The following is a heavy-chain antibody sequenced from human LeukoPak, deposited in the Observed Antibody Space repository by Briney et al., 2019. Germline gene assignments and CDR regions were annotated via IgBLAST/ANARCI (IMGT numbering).Heavy chain of an antibody. D-gene: IGHD2-21*02. CDR3: ARGASGMVTEGYYFDY. J-gene: IGHJ4*02. CDR1: GGSISSYY. CDR2: IYYSGST. Sequence: PSETLSLTCTVSGGSISSYYWSWIRQPPGKGLEWIGYIYYSGSTNYNPSLKSRVTISVDTSKNQFSLKLSSVTAADTAVYYCARGASGMVTEGYYFDYWGQGTLVTVSS. V-gene: IGHV4-59*01.